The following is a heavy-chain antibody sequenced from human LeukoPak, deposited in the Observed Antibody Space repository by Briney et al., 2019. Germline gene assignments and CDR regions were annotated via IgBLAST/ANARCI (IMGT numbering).Heavy chain of an antibody. CDR2: IHHSGNT. CDR3: AKAGVWLPAV. D-gene: IGHD3-9*01. V-gene: IGHV4-4*02. Sequence: SETLSLTCAVSGGSVSSDNWWSWVRQPPGKGLEWVGEIHHSGNTNYSPSLKGRVTISLDKSRNQFSLKLNSVPAADPAVYYCAKAGVWLPAVWGQGTLVTVSS. CDR1: GGSVSSDNW. J-gene: IGHJ4*02.